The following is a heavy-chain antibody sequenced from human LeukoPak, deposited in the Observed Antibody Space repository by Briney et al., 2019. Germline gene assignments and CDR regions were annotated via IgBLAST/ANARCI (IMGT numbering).Heavy chain of an antibody. CDR2: ISTNNGDT. CDR1: GYTFTSYG. D-gene: IGHD5-18*01. V-gene: IGHV1-18*01. Sequence: AAVKVSCKTSGYTFTSYGISWVRQAPGQGLEWMGWISTNNGDTNYAQELHGRVTMTTDTSTSTAYMELRSLRSDDTAVYYCARDANTPMAYYHYGMDVWGQGTTFTVSS. J-gene: IGHJ6*02. CDR3: ARDANTPMAYYHYGMDV.